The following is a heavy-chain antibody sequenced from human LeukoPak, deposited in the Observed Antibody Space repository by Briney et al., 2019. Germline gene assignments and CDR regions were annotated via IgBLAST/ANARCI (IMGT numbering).Heavy chain of an antibody. CDR2: IIPIFGTA. CDR3: ARGEALEWELLQFNY. V-gene: IGHV1-69*01. J-gene: IGHJ4*02. CDR1: GGTFSSYA. Sequence: ASVKVSCKASGGTFSSYAISWVRQAPGQGLEWMGGIIPIFGTANYAQKFQGRVTITADESTSTAYMELSSLRSEDTAVYYCARGEALEWELLQFNYWGQGTLVTVSS. D-gene: IGHD1-26*01.